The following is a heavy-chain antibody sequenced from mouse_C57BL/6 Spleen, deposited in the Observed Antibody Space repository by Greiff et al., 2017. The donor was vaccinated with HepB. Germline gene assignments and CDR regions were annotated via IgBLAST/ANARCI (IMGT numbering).Heavy chain of an antibody. CDR3: ARSYYDYGMGAMDY. D-gene: IGHD2-4*01. J-gene: IGHJ4*01. V-gene: IGHV1-69*01. CDR1: GYTFTSYW. CDR2: IDPSDSYT. Sequence: QVQLQQPGAELVMPGASVKLSCKASGYTFTSYWMHWVKQRPGQGLEWIGEIDPSDSYTNYNQKFKGKSTLTVDKSSSTAYMQLSSLTSEDSAVYYCARSYYDYGMGAMDYWGQGTSVTVSS.